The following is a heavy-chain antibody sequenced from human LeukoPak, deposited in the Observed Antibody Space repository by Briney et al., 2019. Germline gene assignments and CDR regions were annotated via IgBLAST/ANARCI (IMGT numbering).Heavy chain of an antibody. CDR3: ARETGYSGYDYYFDY. J-gene: IGHJ4*02. Sequence: GASVKVSCKASGYTFTSYGISWVRQAPGQGLEWMGWISAYNGNTNYAQKLQGRVTMTTDTSTSTAYMELRSLRSDDTAVYYCARETGYSGYDYYFDYWGQGTLVTVSS. CDR1: GYTFTSYG. D-gene: IGHD5-12*01. V-gene: IGHV1-18*01. CDR2: ISAYNGNT.